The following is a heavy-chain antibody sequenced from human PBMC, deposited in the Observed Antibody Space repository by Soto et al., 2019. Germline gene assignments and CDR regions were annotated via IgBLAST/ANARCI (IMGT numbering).Heavy chain of an antibody. V-gene: IGHV2-5*02. D-gene: IGHD3-10*01. J-gene: IGHJ4*02. CDR2: IYWDDDK. CDR1: GFSLSTSGVG. CDR3: AHVGFVWNYYGSGSYPYYFDY. Sequence: SGPTLVNPTQTLTLTCTFSGFSLSTSGVGVGWIRQPPGKALEWLALIYWDDDKRYSPSLKSRLTITKDTSKNQVVLTMTNMDPVDTATYYCAHVGFVWNYYGSGSYPYYFDYWGQGTLVTVSS.